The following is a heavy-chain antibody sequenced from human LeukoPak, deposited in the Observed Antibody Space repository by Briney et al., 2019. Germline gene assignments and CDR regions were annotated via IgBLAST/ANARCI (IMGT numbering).Heavy chain of an antibody. CDR3: ARDPARGYSYRSFDP. D-gene: IGHD5-18*01. V-gene: IGHV3-20*04. CDR1: GFTFDDYG. Sequence: GGSLRLSCAASGFTFDDYGMSWVRQAPGKGLEWVSGINWNGGSTGYADSVKGRFTISRDNAKNSLYLQMNSLRAEDTALYYCARDPARGYSYRSFDPWGQGTLVTVSS. J-gene: IGHJ5*02. CDR2: INWNGGST.